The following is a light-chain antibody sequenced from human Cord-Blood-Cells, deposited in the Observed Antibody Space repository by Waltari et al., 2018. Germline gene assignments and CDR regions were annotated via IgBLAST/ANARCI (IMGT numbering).Light chain of an antibody. CDR1: SSHIGSTT. CDR2: SNN. V-gene: IGLV1-44*01. Sequence: QSVLTQPPSASGTPGQRVPIPCSGSSSHIGSTTVNWYQQLPGTAPKLLIYSNNQRPSGVPDRFSGSKSGTSASLAISGLQSEDEADYYCAAWDDSLNGPVFGGGTKLTVL. J-gene: IGLJ3*02. CDR3: AAWDDSLNGPV.